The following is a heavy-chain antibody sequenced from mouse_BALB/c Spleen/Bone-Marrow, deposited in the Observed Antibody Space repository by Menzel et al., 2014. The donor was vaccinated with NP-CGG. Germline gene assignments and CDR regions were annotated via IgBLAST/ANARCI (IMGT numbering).Heavy chain of an antibody. Sequence: DVHLVESGGGLVQPGGSLRLSCATSGFTFXDYYMNWVRQHPGKALEWLGFIRNNANGYTTEYSASVKGRFTISRDNSQNILYLQMNTLRAEDSATYYCARDKGRVFFDYWGQGTTLTVSS. V-gene: IGHV7-3*02. CDR2: IRNNANGYTT. J-gene: IGHJ2*01. CDR3: ARDKGRVFFDY. CDR1: GFTFXDYY.